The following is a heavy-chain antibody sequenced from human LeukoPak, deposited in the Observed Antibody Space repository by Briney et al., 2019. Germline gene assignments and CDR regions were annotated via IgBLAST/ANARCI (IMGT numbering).Heavy chain of an antibody. Sequence: GRSLRLSCAASGFTFSSYAMPWVRQAPGKGLEWVAVISYDGSNKYYADSVKGRFTISRDNSKNTLYLQMNSLRAEDTAVYYCARRLYGDYTLDYWGQGTLVTVSS. D-gene: IGHD4-17*01. CDR2: ISYDGSNK. V-gene: IGHV3-30-3*01. CDR3: ARRLYGDYTLDY. J-gene: IGHJ4*02. CDR1: GFTFSSYA.